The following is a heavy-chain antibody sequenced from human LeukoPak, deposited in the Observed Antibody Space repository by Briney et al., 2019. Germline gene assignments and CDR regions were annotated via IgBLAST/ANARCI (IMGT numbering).Heavy chain of an antibody. CDR3: ARLHVDIMTTTSYYFDF. J-gene: IGHJ4*02. D-gene: IGHD5-12*01. V-gene: IGHV3-7*01. Sequence: PGGSLRPSCAASGFTFSNYWVASVRQTPGKGLGWVANIKYDGSDKHYVDSVKGRFSISRDNAKNSMYLQMNSLRADDTAVYYCARLHVDIMTTTSYYFDFWGQGTLVTVSS. CDR1: GFTFSNYW. CDR2: IKYDGSDK.